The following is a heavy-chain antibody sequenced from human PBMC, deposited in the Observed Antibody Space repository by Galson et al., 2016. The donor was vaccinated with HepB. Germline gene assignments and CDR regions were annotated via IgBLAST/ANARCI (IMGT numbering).Heavy chain of an antibody. CDR1: CRSISSYY. D-gene: IGHD1-7*01. CDR3: ARGGTMRTGMDV. Sequence: SATLSLTCTVSCRSISSYYWSWIRQSPGKGLEWLGYIYFTGSTTYHPSLKSRVARSLDTPKNHFSLKLSSVTAADTAVYYCARGGTMRTGMDVWGKGTTVTVSS. CDR2: IYFTGST. J-gene: IGHJ6*04. V-gene: IGHV4-59*01.